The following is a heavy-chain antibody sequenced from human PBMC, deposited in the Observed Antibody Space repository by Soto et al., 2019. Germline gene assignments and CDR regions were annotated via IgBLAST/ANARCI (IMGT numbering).Heavy chain of an antibody. J-gene: IGHJ5*02. D-gene: IGHD2-15*01. CDR1: GFTFGDSY. CDR2: ISPGSRYP. Sequence: PGGSLRLSCAGSGFTFGDSYMSWIRQAPGKGLEWLSYISPGSRYPAYADSVKGRFTISRDNARRSLFLQMTSLTAEDTAMYYCVRGGGGVLFDPWGQGTMGTGSS. CDR3: VRGGGGVLFDP. V-gene: IGHV3-11*06.